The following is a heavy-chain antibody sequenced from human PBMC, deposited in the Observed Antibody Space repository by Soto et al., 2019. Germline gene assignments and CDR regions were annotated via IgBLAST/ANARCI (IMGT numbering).Heavy chain of an antibody. Sequence: EVQLLESGGGLVKPGGSLRLSCAASGFTFSSYTMNWVRQAPGKGLEWVSSITSSSSAIYYAESVSGRFTISRDNAKNSLYLQMSSLRAEDAAVYYCARDPNTGSYHFNFWGQGTLVIVSS. D-gene: IGHD1-26*01. CDR3: ARDPNTGSYHFNF. CDR2: ITSSSSAI. CDR1: GFTFSSYT. J-gene: IGHJ4*02. V-gene: IGHV3-21*01.